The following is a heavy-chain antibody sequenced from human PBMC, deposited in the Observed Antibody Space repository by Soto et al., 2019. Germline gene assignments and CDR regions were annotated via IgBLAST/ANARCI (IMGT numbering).Heavy chain of an antibody. CDR2: TTGSGGTA. J-gene: IGHJ6*02. D-gene: IGHD5-12*01. V-gene: IGHV3-23*01. CDR1: IFSFDIYA. CDR3: AKHSGYDHYYGMDV. Sequence: EVQLLESGGGLVQPGGSLRLSCAASIFSFDIYAMSWVGQAPGKGLEWVSATTGSGGTAYYAGSVKGRFTISRDNSKNTLYLQMNSLRAEDTAVYYCAKHSGYDHYYGMDVWGQGTTVTVSS.